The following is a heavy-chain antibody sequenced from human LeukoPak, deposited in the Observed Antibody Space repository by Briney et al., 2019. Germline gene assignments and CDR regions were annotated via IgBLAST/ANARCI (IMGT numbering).Heavy chain of an antibody. Sequence: PGGSLRLSCAASGFTFSSDWMSWVRQAPGKGLEWVANIKQGGSEKYYADSVKGRFTISRDNAKNSLYLQMNSLRAEDTAVYYCARPFWIQLWSGFDYWGQGTLVTVSS. J-gene: IGHJ4*02. CDR2: IKQGGSEK. V-gene: IGHV3-7*01. CDR1: GFTFSSDW. D-gene: IGHD5-18*01. CDR3: ARPFWIQLWSGFDY.